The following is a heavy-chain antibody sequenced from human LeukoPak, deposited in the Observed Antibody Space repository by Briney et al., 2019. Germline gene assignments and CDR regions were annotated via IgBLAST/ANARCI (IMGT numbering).Heavy chain of an antibody. CDR3: AKSNGYGLIDI. V-gene: IGHV4-38-2*02. CDR2: IFYTGST. J-gene: IGHJ3*02. CDR1: GYSISSGFY. D-gene: IGHD3-10*01. Sequence: SETLSLTCSVSGYSISSGFYWGWIRQPPGKALEWIGNIFYTGSTYYSPSLKSRVTISLDTSRNQFSLRLNSVTAADTAVYYCAKSNGYGLIDIWGQGTMVTVSS.